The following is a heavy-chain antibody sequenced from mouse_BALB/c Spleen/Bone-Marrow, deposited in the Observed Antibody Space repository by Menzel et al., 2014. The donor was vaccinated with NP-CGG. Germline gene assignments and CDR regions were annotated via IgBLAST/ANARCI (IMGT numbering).Heavy chain of an antibody. J-gene: IGHJ3*01. V-gene: IGHV2-2*02. Sequence: VQVVESGPGLVQPSQSLSITCTVSGFSLTSYGVHWVRQSPGKGLEWLGVIWSGGSTDYNAAFISRLSISKDNSKSQVFFKMNSLQANNTAIYYCARGLYYDYESAYWGQGTLVTVSA. D-gene: IGHD2-4*01. CDR3: ARGLYYDYESAY. CDR2: IWSGGST. CDR1: GFSLTSYG.